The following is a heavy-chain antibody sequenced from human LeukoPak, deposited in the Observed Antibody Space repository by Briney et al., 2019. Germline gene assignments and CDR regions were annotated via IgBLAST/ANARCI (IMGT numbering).Heavy chain of an antibody. CDR2: IYPGDSDT. CDR1: GYSFTNYW. J-gene: IGHJ4*02. V-gene: IGHV5-51*01. D-gene: IGHD6-6*01. Sequence: GESLKISCKGSGYSFTNYWIGWVRQMPGKGLEWMGIIYPGDSDTRYSPSFQGQVTISADKSISTAYLQWSSLKASDTAMYYCAKYSSSNENYFDYWGQGTLVTVSS. CDR3: AKYSSSNENYFDY.